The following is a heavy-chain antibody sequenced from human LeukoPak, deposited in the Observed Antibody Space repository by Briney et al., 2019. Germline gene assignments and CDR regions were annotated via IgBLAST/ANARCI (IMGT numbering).Heavy chain of an antibody. Sequence: PSETLSLTCAVSGYSISSGYYWGWIRQPPGKGLEWIGSIYHSGSTYYNPSLKSRVTISVDTSKNQFSLKLSSVTAADTAVYYCARRRSSTSCYGAFDIWGQGTMVTVSS. D-gene: IGHD2-2*01. CDR2: IYHSGST. CDR1: GYSISSGYY. CDR3: ARRRSSTSCYGAFDI. J-gene: IGHJ3*02. V-gene: IGHV4-38-2*01.